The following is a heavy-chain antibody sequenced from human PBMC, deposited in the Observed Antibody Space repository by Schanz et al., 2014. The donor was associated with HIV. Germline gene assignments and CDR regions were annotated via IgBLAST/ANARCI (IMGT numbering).Heavy chain of an antibody. CDR3: ARGQDIVVVTADFDI. D-gene: IGHD2-21*02. J-gene: IGHJ3*02. CDR1: GISLTNNA. CDR2: IRAAGDT. V-gene: IGHV3-23*04. Sequence: EVRLVESGGGLVQPGRSLRLSCAASGISLTNNAMTWVRQAPGKGLEWVSDIRAAGDTYYGDSVKGRFTISRDNSKNTLYLQMNSLRAEDTAVYYCARGQDIVVVTADFDIWGQGTMVTVSA.